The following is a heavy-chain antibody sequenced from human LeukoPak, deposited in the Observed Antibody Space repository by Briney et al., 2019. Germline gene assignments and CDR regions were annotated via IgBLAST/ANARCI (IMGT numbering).Heavy chain of an antibody. CDR1: GGSISSSSYY. CDR2: IYYSGST. Sequence: SETLSLTCTVSGGSISSSSYYWGWIRQPSGKGLEWIGSIYYSGSTYYNPSLKSRVTISVDTSKNQFSLKLSSVTAADTAVYYCARESGYYDSSGYYPYYFDYWGQGTLVTVSS. D-gene: IGHD3-22*01. CDR3: ARESGYYDSSGYYPYYFDY. J-gene: IGHJ4*02. V-gene: IGHV4-39*07.